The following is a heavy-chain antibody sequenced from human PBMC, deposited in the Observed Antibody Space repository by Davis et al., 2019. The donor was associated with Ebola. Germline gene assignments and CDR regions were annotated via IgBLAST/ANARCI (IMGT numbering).Heavy chain of an antibody. J-gene: IGHJ6*04. D-gene: IGHD2/OR15-2a*01. CDR3: VKGDDFLYGMDV. CDR1: GFTFDDYA. V-gene: IGHV3-9*01. Sequence: PGGSLRLSCAASGFTFDDYAMHWVRQAPGKGLEWVSGISWNSGSIAYAASVKGRFTTSRDNAKKSLYLQMNSLRPDDTALYYCVKGDDFLYGMDVWGKGTTVTVSS. CDR2: ISWNSGSI.